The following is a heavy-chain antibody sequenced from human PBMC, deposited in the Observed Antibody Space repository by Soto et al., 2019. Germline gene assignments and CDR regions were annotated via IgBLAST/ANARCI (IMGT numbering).Heavy chain of an antibody. CDR2: ISADSGDT. CDR3: ARGGRYSSSSDLTY. Sequence: QVQLVQSGPEVKKPGASVKVSCTPSGYTFTNYGVNWVRQAPGQGLEWMGWISADSGDTKYAQKFQGRDTMTTDTSTRTAYMELRSLRFDDSAVYYCARGGRYSSSSDLTYWGQGTLVTVSS. V-gene: IGHV1-18*04. D-gene: IGHD6-6*01. CDR1: GYTFTNYG. J-gene: IGHJ4*02.